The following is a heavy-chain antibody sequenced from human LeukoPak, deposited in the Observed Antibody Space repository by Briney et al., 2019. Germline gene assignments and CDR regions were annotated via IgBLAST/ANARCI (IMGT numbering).Heavy chain of an antibody. J-gene: IGHJ4*02. CDR1: GFTFSSYS. CDR3: ARDKSVVSPFDY. CDR2: ISSSSSSYI. V-gene: IGHV3-21*01. D-gene: IGHD5/OR15-5a*01. Sequence: GGSLRLSCAASGFTFSSYSMNWVRQAPGKGLEWVSSISSSSSSYIYYADSVKGRFTISRDNAKNSLYLQMNSLRAEDTAVYYCARDKSVVSPFDYWGQGTLVTVSS.